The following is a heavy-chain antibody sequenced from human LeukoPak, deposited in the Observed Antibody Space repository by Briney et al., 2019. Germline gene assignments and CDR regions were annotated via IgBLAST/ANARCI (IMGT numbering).Heavy chain of an antibody. CDR3: ARGGGTHSSDY. CDR2: ISSSSSTI. CDR1: GFTFSSYS. V-gene: IGHV3-48*02. D-gene: IGHD2-15*01. J-gene: IGHJ4*02. Sequence: GGSLRLSCAASGFTFSSYSMKWVRQAPGKGLEWVSYISSSSSTIYYADSVKGRFTISRDNAKNSLYLQMNSLRDADTAVYYCARGGGTHSSDYWGQGTLVTVSS.